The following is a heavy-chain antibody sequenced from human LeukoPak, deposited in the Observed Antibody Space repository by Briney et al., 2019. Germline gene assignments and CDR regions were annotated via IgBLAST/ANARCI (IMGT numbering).Heavy chain of an antibody. CDR2: IYHSGST. Sequence: PSETLSLTCTVSGYSISSGYYWGWIRQPPGKGLEWIGSIYHSGSTYYNPSLKSRVTISVDTSKNQFSLKLSSVTAADTAVYYCAAIVVVFGGPNWFDPWGQGTLVTVSS. D-gene: IGHD3-22*01. J-gene: IGHJ5*02. CDR3: AAIVVVFGGPNWFDP. CDR1: GYSISSGYY. V-gene: IGHV4-38-2*02.